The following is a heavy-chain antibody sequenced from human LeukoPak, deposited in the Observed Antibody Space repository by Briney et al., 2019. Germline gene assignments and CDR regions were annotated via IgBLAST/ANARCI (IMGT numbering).Heavy chain of an antibody. D-gene: IGHD3-10*01. Sequence: SETLSLTCTVSGGSISSGSYYWSWIRQSAGKGLEWLGRIHTSGSTNYNPSLKSRVTISVNTSKNQFSLKLSSVTAADTAVYYCARSWFGELYDYWGQGTLVTVSS. CDR1: GGSISSGSYY. J-gene: IGHJ4*02. CDR3: ARSWFGELYDY. V-gene: IGHV4-61*02. CDR2: IHTSGST.